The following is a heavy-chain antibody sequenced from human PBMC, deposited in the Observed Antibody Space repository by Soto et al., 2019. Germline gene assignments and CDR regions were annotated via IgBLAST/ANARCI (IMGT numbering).Heavy chain of an antibody. Sequence: PGGSLRLSCAASGFTFSSYSMNWVRQAPGKGLEWVSSISSSSSYIYYADSVKGRFTISRDNAKNSLYLQMNSLRAEDTAVYYCAKDKARRYGMDVWGQGTTVTVSS. D-gene: IGHD6-6*01. V-gene: IGHV3-21*04. CDR3: AKDKARRYGMDV. CDR1: GFTFSSYS. J-gene: IGHJ6*02. CDR2: ISSSSSYI.